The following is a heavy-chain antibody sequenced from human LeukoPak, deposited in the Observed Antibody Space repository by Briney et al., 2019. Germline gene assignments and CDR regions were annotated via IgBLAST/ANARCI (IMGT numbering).Heavy chain of an antibody. V-gene: IGHV1-8*01. CDR3: AREPRAGNYDFWSGYQRRDAFDI. CDR2: MNPNSGNT. CDR1: GYTFTSYD. Sequence: ASVKVSCKASGYTFTSYDINWVRQATGQGLEWMGWMNPNSGNTGYAQKFQGRVTMTRNTSISTAYMELSSLRSEDTAVYYCAREPRAGNYDFWSGYQRRDAFDIWGQGTMVTVSS. J-gene: IGHJ3*02. D-gene: IGHD3-3*01.